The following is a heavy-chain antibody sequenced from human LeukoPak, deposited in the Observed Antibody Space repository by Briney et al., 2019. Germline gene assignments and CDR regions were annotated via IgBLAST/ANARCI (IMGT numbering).Heavy chain of an antibody. CDR3: ARGRGYYPNWFDP. Sequence: SETLSLTCTVSGGSISSSSYYWGWIRQPPGKGLEWIGSIYYSGSTYYNPSLKSRVTISVDTSKNQFSLKLSSVTAADTAVYYCARGRGYYPNWFDPWGQGTLVTVSS. V-gene: IGHV4-39*07. D-gene: IGHD3-22*01. J-gene: IGHJ5*02. CDR2: IYYSGST. CDR1: GGSISSSSYY.